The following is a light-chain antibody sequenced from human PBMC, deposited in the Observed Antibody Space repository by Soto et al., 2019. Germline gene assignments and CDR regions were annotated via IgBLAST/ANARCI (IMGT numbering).Light chain of an antibody. Sequence: EIVLTQSPATLSLSPGERATLSCRASENLYTYLAWYQQKPGQAPRLLTYDTSKRATDIPDRFSGSGSGTDYTLTISSLEPEDVAVYYCQEHGNWPRRTFGPGTRVDI. CDR1: ENLYTY. CDR2: DTS. CDR3: QEHGNWPRRT. V-gene: IGKV3-11*01. J-gene: IGKJ3*01.